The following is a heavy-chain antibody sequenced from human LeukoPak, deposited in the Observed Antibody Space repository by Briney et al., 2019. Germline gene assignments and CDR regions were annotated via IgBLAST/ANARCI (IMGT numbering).Heavy chain of an antibody. CDR1: GFIFSNYW. D-gene: IGHD3-3*01. Sequence: GGSLRLSCEASGFIFSNYWMSWVRQAPGKGLEWVANIKQDGSEKYYVDSVKGRFTISRDNAKNSLYLQMNSLRAEDTAVYYCARDRRAPYYGFRSGYIDHYYMDVWGKGTTVTVSS. V-gene: IGHV3-7*01. CDR2: IKQDGSEK. J-gene: IGHJ6*03. CDR3: ARDRRAPYYGFRSGYIDHYYMDV.